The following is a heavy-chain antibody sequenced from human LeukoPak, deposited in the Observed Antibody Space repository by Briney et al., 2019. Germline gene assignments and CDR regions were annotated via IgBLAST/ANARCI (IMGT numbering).Heavy chain of an antibody. D-gene: IGHD6-13*01. CDR1: VYTFTGYY. Sequence: ASVKVSCKASVYTFTGYYMHWLRPPPGQGLEWMGWINPNSGGTNYAQKFQGRVTMTRDTSISTAYMELSRLRSDDTAVYYCARVRIAAAGKYYFDYWGQGTLVTVSS. CDR3: ARVRIAAAGKYYFDY. V-gene: IGHV1-2*02. J-gene: IGHJ4*02. CDR2: INPNSGGT.